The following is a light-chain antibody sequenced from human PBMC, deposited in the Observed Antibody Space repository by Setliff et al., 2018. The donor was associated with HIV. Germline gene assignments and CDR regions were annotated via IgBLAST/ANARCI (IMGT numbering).Light chain of an antibody. J-gene: IGLJ1*01. CDR3: QSYDKSLTGSAV. CDR1: SSKIGAGFD. V-gene: IGLV1-40*01. CDR2: DNT. Sequence: QSVLTQPPSVSGAPGQRVTMSCTGSSSKIGAGFDVHWYQHLPGKAPKLLIYDNTNRPSGVPDRFSGSKSGTSASLAITGLQAEDEADYYCQSYDKSLTGSAVFGTGTKVTVL.